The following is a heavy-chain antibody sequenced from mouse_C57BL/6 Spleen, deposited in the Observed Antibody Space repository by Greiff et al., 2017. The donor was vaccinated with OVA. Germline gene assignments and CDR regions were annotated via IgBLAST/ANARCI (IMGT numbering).Heavy chain of an antibody. D-gene: IGHD3-2*02. CDR2: IDPSDSYT. CDR3: ARSGDFGY. J-gene: IGHJ2*01. Sequence: QVQLQQPGAELVMPGASVKLSCKASGYTFTSYWMHWVKQRPGQGLEWIGEIDPSDSYTNYNQKFKGKSTLTVDKSSSTAYMQLSSLTSEASAVYYCARSGDFGYWGQGTTLAVS. V-gene: IGHV1-69*01. CDR1: GYTFTSYW.